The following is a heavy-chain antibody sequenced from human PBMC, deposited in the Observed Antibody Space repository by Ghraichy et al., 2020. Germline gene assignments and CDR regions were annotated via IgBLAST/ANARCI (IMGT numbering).Heavy chain of an antibody. CDR3: ARSPPIRSSWYYFDY. CDR1: GFTVSSNY. Sequence: GESLNISCAASGFTVSSNYMSWVRQAPGKGLEWVSVIYSGGSTYYADSVKGRFTISRDNSKNTLYLQMNSLRAEDTAVYYCARSPPIRSSWYYFDYWGQGTLVTVSS. V-gene: IGHV3-53*01. J-gene: IGHJ4*02. CDR2: IYSGGST. D-gene: IGHD6-13*01.